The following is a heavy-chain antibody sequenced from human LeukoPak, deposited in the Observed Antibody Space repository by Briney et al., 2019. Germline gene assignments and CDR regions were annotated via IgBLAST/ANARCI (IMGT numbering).Heavy chain of an antibody. CDR2: VYYSGST. Sequence: SETLSLTCTVSGVSVSSSSYYWSWIRQPPGKGLEWIGYVYYSGSTNYNPSFKSRITISVDTSRNQFSLQLSSVTAADTAVYYCARIHRYCSGGACYVLDNWGQGTLVAVSS. V-gene: IGHV4-61*01. CDR1: GVSVSSSSYY. J-gene: IGHJ4*02. D-gene: IGHD2-15*01. CDR3: ARIHRYCSGGACYVLDN.